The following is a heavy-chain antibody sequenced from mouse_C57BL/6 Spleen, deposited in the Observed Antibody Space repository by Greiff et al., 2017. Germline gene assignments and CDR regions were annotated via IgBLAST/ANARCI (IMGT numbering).Heavy chain of an antibody. CDR2: IDPANGNT. CDR3: ASFNYYGSSYFDY. Sequence: DVKLQESVAELVRPGASVKLSCTASGFNIKNTYMHWVKQRPEQGLEWIGRIDPANGNTKYAPKFQGKATITADTSSNTAYLQLSSLTSEDTAIYYCASFNYYGSSYFDYWGQGTTLTVSS. D-gene: IGHD1-1*01. V-gene: IGHV14-3*01. J-gene: IGHJ2*01. CDR1: GFNIKNTY.